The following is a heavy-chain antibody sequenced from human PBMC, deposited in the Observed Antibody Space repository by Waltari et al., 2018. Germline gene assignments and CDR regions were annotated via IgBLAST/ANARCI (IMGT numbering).Heavy chain of an antibody. CDR2: IWYDGSNK. J-gene: IGHJ3*02. CDR3: ARDRGLQQLAPRKNAFDI. V-gene: IGHV3-33*01. Sequence: QVQLVESGGGVVQHGRSLRLSCAASGFTFSSYGMTWVRQAPGQGLEWVAVIWYDGSNKYYADSVKGRFTISRDNSKNTLYLQMNSLRAEDTAVYYCARDRGLQQLAPRKNAFDIWGQGTMVTVSS. CDR1: GFTFSSYG. D-gene: IGHD6-13*01.